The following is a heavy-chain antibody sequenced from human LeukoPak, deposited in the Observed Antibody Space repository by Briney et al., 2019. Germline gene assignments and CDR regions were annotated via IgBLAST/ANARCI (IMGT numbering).Heavy chain of an antibody. CDR2: IIPIFGTA. J-gene: IGHJ2*01. Sequence: SVKVSCKASGGTFSSYAISWVRQAPGQGLEWMGGIIPIFGTANYAQKFQGRVTITTDESTSTAYMELSSLRSEDTAVYYCASPYYYGSSGYQRAHWYFDLWGRGTLVTVSS. V-gene: IGHV1-69*05. CDR3: ASPYYYGSSGYQRAHWYFDL. D-gene: IGHD3-22*01. CDR1: GGTFSSYA.